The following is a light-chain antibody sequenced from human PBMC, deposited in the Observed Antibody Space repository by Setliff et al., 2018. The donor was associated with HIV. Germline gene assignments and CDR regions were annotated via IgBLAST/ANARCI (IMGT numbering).Light chain of an antibody. CDR1: SSDVGRYNT. Sequence: QSVLTQPASVSGSPGQSITISCTGTSSDVGRYNTVSWYQQHPGKAPKLMIYEVTKRSSGISDRFSASKSGNTASLTISGIQAEDEADYYCCSYAGGYFFGTGTKGTVL. CDR2: EVT. V-gene: IGLV2-23*02. J-gene: IGLJ1*01. CDR3: CSYAGGYF.